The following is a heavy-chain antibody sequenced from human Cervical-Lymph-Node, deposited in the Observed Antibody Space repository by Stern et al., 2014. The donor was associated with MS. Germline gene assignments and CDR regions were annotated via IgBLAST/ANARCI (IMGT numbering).Heavy chain of an antibody. J-gene: IGHJ3*02. V-gene: IGHV1-69*06. CDR3: ARDLRTSSVGAFDI. Sequence: DQLVESGAEVQRPGSSVKIACKASGGPFSTYAISWVRQGPGQGLEWMGSIIPMFGAGNSAKKFQARVTITADKSTSTASLELTGLRPEDTALYYCARDLRTSSVGAFDIWGQGTVVTVSS. CDR1: GGPFSTYA. CDR2: IIPMFGAG. D-gene: IGHD3-3*01.